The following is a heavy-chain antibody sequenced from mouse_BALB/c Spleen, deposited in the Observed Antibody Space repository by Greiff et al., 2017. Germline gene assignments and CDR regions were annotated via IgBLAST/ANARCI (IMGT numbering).Heavy chain of an antibody. CDR2: IDPANGNA. CDR1: GFNIKDTY. Sequence: EVQLQQSGAELVKPGASVKLSCTASGFNIKDTYMHWVRQRPEQGLEWIGRIDPANGNAKYDPKFQGKATITADTSSNTAYLQLSSLTSEDTAVYYCASPFYVYWGQGTTLTVSS. CDR3: ASPFYVY. D-gene: IGHD1-1*01. J-gene: IGHJ2*01. V-gene: IGHV14-3*02.